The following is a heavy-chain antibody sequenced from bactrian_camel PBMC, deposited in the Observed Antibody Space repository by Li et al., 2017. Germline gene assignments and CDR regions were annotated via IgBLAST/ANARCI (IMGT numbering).Heavy chain of an antibody. CDR3: AAANHPYILTPMDPSAYYY. V-gene: IGHV3S1*01. CDR1: GYC. D-gene: IGHD2*01. J-gene: IGHJ4*01. CDR2: IRTIDGSL. Sequence: LVESGGGSVQVGGSLRLSCAGSGYCMAWFRQAPEKESEGVAAIRTIDGSLSYAYSVRGRFTISKDNAKNTVSLEMTSLTPEDTAMYYCAAANHPYILTPMDPSAYYYRGQGTQVTVS.